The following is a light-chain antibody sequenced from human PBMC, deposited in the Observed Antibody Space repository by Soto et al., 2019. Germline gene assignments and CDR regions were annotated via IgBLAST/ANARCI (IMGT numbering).Light chain of an antibody. CDR1: QSVTTN. CDR2: GAS. V-gene: IGKV3-15*01. J-gene: IGKJ1*01. Sequence: IVMTQSPATLSVSQGERATLSCRASQSVTTNLAWYQQKPGQAPRLLIYGASTRATGIPARFSGSGSGTDFTLTISSLQSEDVAVYYCQQYNNWPPWTFGQGTMV. CDR3: QQYNNWPPWT.